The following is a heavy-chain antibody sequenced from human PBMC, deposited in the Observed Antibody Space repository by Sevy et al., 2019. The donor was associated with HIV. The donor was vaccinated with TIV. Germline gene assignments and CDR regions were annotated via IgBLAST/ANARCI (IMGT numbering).Heavy chain of an antibody. CDR1: GFTFSSYS. D-gene: IGHD5-18*01. CDR2: ISSSSSTI. V-gene: IGHV3-48*02. Sequence: GGSLRLSYAASGFTFSSYSMNWVRQAPGKGLEWVSYISSSSSTIYYADSVKGRFTISRDNAKDSLYLQMNSLRDEDTAVYYCARDELRGYSRWAEYFQLWGQGTLVTVSS. J-gene: IGHJ1*01. CDR3: ARDELRGYSRWAEYFQL.